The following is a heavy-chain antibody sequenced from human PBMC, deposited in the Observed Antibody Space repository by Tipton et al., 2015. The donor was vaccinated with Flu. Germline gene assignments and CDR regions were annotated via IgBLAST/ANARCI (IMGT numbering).Heavy chain of an antibody. D-gene: IGHD3-3*02. V-gene: IGHV1-18*01. CDR2: ISAYNGDT. CDR3: ARVGAIFGEVTARRRGDLDY. J-gene: IGHJ4*02. CDR1: GYSFNTYA. Sequence: QLVQSGAEVKKPGASVKVSCTASGYSFNTYAISWMRQAPGRGLEWMGWISAYNGDTKFAQILQDRITMTTDTSTSTAYMELRGLRSDDTAVYYCARVGAIFGEVTARRRGDLDYWGQGTLVSVSS.